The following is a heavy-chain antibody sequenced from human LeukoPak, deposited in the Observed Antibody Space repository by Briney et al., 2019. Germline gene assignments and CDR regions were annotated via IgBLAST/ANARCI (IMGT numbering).Heavy chain of an antibody. D-gene: IGHD1-26*01. CDR2: INHSGST. CDR3: ARGIRSYPSGRKTYYMDV. CDR1: GGSFSGYY. Sequence: ETLSLTCAVYGGSFSGYYWSWIRQPPGKGLEWIGEINHSGSTNYNPSLKTRVTRSVDTSMNQFSLKLSSVTAADTAVYYCARGIRSYPSGRKTYYMDVWGKGTTVTVSS. V-gene: IGHV4-34*01. J-gene: IGHJ6*03.